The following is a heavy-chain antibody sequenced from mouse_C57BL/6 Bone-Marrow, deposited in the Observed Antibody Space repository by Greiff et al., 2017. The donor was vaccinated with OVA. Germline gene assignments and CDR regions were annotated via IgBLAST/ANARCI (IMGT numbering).Heavy chain of an antibody. CDR3: ARRLTEWYFDV. CDR1: GFTFSDYG. V-gene: IGHV5-15*04. D-gene: IGHD4-1*01. J-gene: IGHJ1*03. Sequence: EVMLVESGGGLVQPGGSLKLSCAASGFTFSDYGMAWVRQAPRKGPEWVAFISNLAYSIYYADTVTGRFTISRENAKNTLYLEMSSLRSEDTAMYYCARRLTEWYFDVWGTGTTVTVSS. CDR2: ISNLAYSI.